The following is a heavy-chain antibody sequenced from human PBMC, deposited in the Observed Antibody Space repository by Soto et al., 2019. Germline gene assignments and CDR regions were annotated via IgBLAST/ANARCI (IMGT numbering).Heavy chain of an antibody. Sequence: SETLSLTCTVSGGSISSYYWSWIRQPPGKGLEWIGYIYYSGSTNYNPSLKSRVTISVDTSKNQFSLKLSSVTAADTAVYYCARVHTHYDILTGTTYYFDYWGQGTLVTVLL. CDR1: GGSISSYY. D-gene: IGHD3-9*01. J-gene: IGHJ4*02. CDR3: ARVHTHYDILTGTTYYFDY. V-gene: IGHV4-59*01. CDR2: IYYSGST.